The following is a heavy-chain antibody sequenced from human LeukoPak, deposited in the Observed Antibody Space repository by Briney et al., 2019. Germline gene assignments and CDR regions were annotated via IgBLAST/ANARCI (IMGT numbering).Heavy chain of an antibody. Sequence: ASVKVSCKASGYTFTNYYMHWVRQAPGQGFEWMGIIKVSGGSTSYAQKFQGRVTMTRDTSTSTVYMELRSLRSEDTAVYYCARGGGDEPAAPFDLWGQGTLVTVSS. D-gene: IGHD3-16*01. CDR2: IKVSGGST. CDR1: GYTFTNYY. CDR3: ARGGGDEPAAPFDL. J-gene: IGHJ4*02. V-gene: IGHV1-46*01.